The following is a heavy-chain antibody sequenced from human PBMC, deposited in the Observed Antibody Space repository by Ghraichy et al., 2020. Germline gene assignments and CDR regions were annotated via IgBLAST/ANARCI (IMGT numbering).Heavy chain of an antibody. V-gene: IGHV4-34*01. Sequence: SETLSLTCAVYGGSFSGYYWSRIRQPPGKGLEWIGEINHSGSTNYNPSLKSRVTISVDTSKNQFSLKLSSVTAADTAVYYCARGRSSKIVVVPAARRYYYYGMDVWGQGTTVTVSS. CDR2: INHSGST. CDR1: GGSFSGYY. CDR3: ARGRSSKIVVVPAARRYYYYGMDV. J-gene: IGHJ6*02. D-gene: IGHD2-2*01.